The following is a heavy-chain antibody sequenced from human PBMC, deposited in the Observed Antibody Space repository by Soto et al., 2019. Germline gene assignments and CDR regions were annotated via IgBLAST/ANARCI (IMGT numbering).Heavy chain of an antibody. J-gene: IGHJ6*02. CDR1: GGTFSRYA. D-gene: IGHD3-3*01. CDR2: IIPIFGTT. CDR3: ARLRFLEWLSYFYYFAMDV. Sequence: SVKVSCKASGGTFSRYATGWVRQAPGQGLEWMGGIIPIFGTTNYAQKFQGRVTITADESTSTANMELSSLRSEDTAVYYCARLRFLEWLSYFYYFAMDVWGQGTTVTVSS. V-gene: IGHV1-69*13.